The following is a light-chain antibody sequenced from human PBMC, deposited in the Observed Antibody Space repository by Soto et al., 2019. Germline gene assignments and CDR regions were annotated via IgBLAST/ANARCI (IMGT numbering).Light chain of an antibody. Sequence: EIVMTQSPVTLSVSPEERATLSCRASQNISNNLAWYQQRLGQAPRLLIYGASTRATGVPARFGGSGSGTEFTLTISSLQSEDFAVYYCQEYNKWPLYTFGQGTKLEIK. CDR1: QNISNN. CDR3: QEYNKWPLYT. V-gene: IGKV3-15*01. CDR2: GAS. J-gene: IGKJ2*01.